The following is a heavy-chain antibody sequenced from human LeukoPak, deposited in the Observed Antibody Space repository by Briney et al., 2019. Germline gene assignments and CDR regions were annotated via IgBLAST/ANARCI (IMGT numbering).Heavy chain of an antibody. Sequence: ASAKVSCKASGYTFTNYGISWVRQAPGQGLEWMGWISAYNGNTKYAQKFQGRVTMTTDTSTSTAYMELRSLRSDDTAMYYCARDSPEDIVVVPAAIYWFDPWGQGTLVTVSS. V-gene: IGHV1-18*01. CDR2: ISAYNGNT. D-gene: IGHD2-2*02. J-gene: IGHJ5*02. CDR1: GYTFTNYG. CDR3: ARDSPEDIVVVPAAIYWFDP.